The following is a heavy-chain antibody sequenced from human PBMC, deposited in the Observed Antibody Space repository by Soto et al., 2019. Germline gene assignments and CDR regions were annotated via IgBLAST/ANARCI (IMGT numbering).Heavy chain of an antibody. J-gene: IGHJ6*02. Sequence: ASVKVSCTASGYTFTSYDINWVRQATGQGLEWMGWMNPNSGNTGYAQKFQGRVTMTRNTSISTAYMELSSLRSEDTAVYYCARNTYYDFWSGYRGYYYGMDVWGQGTTVTVSS. CDR2: MNPNSGNT. CDR3: ARNTYYDFWSGYRGYYYGMDV. CDR1: GYTFTSYD. D-gene: IGHD3-3*01. V-gene: IGHV1-8*01.